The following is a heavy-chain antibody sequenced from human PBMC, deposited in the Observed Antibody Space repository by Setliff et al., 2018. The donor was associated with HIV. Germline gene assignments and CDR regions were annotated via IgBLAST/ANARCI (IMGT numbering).Heavy chain of an antibody. D-gene: IGHD3-10*01. J-gene: IGHJ6*03. CDR1: GYTFTGYY. Sequence: GASVKVSCKASGYTFTGYYMHWVRQAPGQGLEWMGRINPNSGGTNYTQRFQGRVTMTRETSISTAYMELSRLRSDDTAVYYCARGGEINTWSHIYYSYYMDVWGKGTTVTVSS. CDR3: ARGGEINTWSHIYYSYYMDV. CDR2: INPNSGGT. V-gene: IGHV1-2*06.